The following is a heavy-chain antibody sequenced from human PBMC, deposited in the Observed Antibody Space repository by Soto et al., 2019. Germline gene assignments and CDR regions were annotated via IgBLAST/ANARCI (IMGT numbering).Heavy chain of an antibody. V-gene: IGHV3-23*01. J-gene: IGHJ4*02. CDR1: GFTFSNYA. D-gene: IGHD6-13*01. CDR3: AKDQGSSWYEIHY. CDR2: ISGSGGST. Sequence: EVQLLESGGGLVQPGGSLRLSCAASGFTFSNYAVTWVRKAPGKGLEWVSTISGSGGSTYYADSVKGRFTISRDNSKNTLYLQMNSLRAEDTAVYYCAKDQGSSWYEIHYWGQGTLVTVSS.